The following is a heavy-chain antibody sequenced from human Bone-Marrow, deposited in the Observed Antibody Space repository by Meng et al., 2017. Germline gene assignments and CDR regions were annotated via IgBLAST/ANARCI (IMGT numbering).Heavy chain of an antibody. CDR1: GYNFPDYY. CDR2: INPKSGDT. J-gene: IGHJ4*02. V-gene: IGHV1-2*06. D-gene: IGHD6-25*01. Sequence: QVKLVQSGAEVKKPGASVKVSYKPSGYNFPDYYIHWVRRAPGQGLEWMGRINPKSGDTHYAQKFQARVTMTGDTSISTAYMELSGLRSDDTAMYYCARDEDISAAGKLFGDYWGQGTLVTASS. CDR3: ARDEDISAAGKLFGDY.